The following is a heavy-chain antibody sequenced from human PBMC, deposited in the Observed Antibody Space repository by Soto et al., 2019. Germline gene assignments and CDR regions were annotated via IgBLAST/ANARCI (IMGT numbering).Heavy chain of an antibody. J-gene: IGHJ4*02. CDR1: GGTFSSYA. D-gene: IGHD3-22*01. Sequence: QVQLVQSGAEVKKPGSSVKVSCKASGGTFSSYAISWVRQAPGQGLEWMGGIIPIFGTANYAQKFQGRVTITADESTSTAYMELSSLRSEDTALYYCARALDYYDSSGRIYYFDYWGQGTLVTVSS. V-gene: IGHV1-69*01. CDR3: ARALDYYDSSGRIYYFDY. CDR2: IIPIFGTA.